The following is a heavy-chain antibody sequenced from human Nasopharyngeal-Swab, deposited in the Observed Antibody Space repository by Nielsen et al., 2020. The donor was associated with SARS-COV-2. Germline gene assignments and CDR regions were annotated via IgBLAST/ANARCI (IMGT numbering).Heavy chain of an antibody. CDR2: TNEDGTVT. V-gene: IGHV3-74*01. J-gene: IGHJ4*02. CDR3: ARDLSGRDDY. D-gene: IGHD2/OR15-2a*01. CDR1: GVIFSKYW. Sequence: GESLKISCVASGVIFSKYWMHWVRRVPGKGLEWVSRTNEDGTVTNYADSVRGRFAISRDNARDTLSLQMNSLRAGDTALYYCARDLSGRDDYWGQGTLVTVSS.